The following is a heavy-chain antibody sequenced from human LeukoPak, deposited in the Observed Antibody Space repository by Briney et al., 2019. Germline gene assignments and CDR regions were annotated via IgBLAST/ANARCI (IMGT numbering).Heavy chain of an antibody. Sequence: GGSLRLSCAASGFTFSSYSMNWVRQAPGKGLEWVSSISSSSNTIYYADSVKGRFTISRDNARNSLYLQMNSLRDEDTAVYYCARDRDHSNNWYIFLDYWGQGTLVTVSS. J-gene: IGHJ4*02. V-gene: IGHV3-48*02. CDR1: GFTFSSYS. CDR2: ISSSSNTI. CDR3: ARDRDHSNNWYIFLDY. D-gene: IGHD6-13*01.